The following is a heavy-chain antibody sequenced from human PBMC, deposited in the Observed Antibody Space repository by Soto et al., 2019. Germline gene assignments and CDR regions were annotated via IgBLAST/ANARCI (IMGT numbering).Heavy chain of an antibody. CDR3: ARLASGWQYYYFDF. D-gene: IGHD6-19*01. CDR1: GGSFSPYF. Sequence: QVQLQQWGAGLLKPSETLSLTCAVYGGSFSPYFWSWIRQPPGRGLEWIGEINHSGSTNYNPSLTRRATLSVDTSKNQVSLKLTSVTAADTGVYYCARLASGWQYYYFDFWGRGNPVTVSS. V-gene: IGHV4-34*01. CDR2: INHSGST. J-gene: IGHJ2*01.